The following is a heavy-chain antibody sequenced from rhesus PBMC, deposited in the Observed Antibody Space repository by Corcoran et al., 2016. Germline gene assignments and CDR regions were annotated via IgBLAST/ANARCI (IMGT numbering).Heavy chain of an antibody. J-gene: IGHJ4*01. D-gene: IGHD4-35*01. CDR2: IYWDDDK. CDR1: GFSLSTCDIS. V-gene: IGHV2-1*01. CDR3: ARRPTVTFDY. Sequence: QVTLKASGPALVKPTQPPTLTCTFSGFSLSTCDISVVCIRPPPGKPLEWLAHIYWDDDKRYSTSLKSRLTISKDTSKNQVVLTMSNIGPVDTATYYCARRPTVTFDYWGQGVLVTVSS.